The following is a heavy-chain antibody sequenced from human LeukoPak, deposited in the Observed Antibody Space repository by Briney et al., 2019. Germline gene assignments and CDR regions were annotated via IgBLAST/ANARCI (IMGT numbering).Heavy chain of an antibody. CDR1: GFTFSDYD. Sequence: PGGSLRLSCAASGFTFSDYDMHWVRQATGKGLEWVSAIGTAGETYYTGSVKGRFTISRENARNCLYLQMNSLRAGDTAVYCCVRVAKDRVGEVYYFDYWGQGTLVTVSS. CDR3: VRVAKDRVGEVYYFDY. J-gene: IGHJ4*02. CDR2: IGTAGET. D-gene: IGHD1-14*01. V-gene: IGHV3-13*01.